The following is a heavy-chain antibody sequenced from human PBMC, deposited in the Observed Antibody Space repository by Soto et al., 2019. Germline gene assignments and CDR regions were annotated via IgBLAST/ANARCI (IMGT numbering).Heavy chain of an antibody. V-gene: IGHV4-39*01. J-gene: IGHJ4*02. Sequence: PSDPLSLTCPGSGFSVTNSIYYWGWIRPSPGKGLEWIGSVYYRGRIYSKSSVKSRVTISVDTSKNRFSLSLNSVTASDTAVYFCVSQRTTVPTQAYFDYWGPGALVTVSS. D-gene: IGHD4-17*01. CDR2: VYYRGRI. CDR1: GFSVTNSIYY. CDR3: VSQRTTVPTQAYFDY.